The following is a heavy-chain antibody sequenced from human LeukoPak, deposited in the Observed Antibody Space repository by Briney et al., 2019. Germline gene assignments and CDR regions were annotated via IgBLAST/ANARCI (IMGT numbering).Heavy chain of an antibody. Sequence: AGGSLRLSCAASGFTFSTYGMHWVRQAPGKGLEWVGFIRYDGNIKYYGDSVKGRFTFSRDNSKNTLYLQMSSLRIADTGVYYCTRDWVPVAGGAGYWGQGTLVTVSS. D-gene: IGHD6-19*01. CDR2: IRYDGNIK. CDR3: TRDWVPVAGGAGY. J-gene: IGHJ4*02. CDR1: GFTFSTYG. V-gene: IGHV3-30*02.